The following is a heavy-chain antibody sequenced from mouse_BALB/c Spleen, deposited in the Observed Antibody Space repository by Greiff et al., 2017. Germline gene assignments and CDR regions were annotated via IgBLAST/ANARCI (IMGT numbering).Heavy chain of an antibody. Sequence: QVHVKQSGAELMKPGASVKISCKATGYTFSSYWIEWVKQRPGHGLEWIGEILPGSGSTNYNEKFKGKATFTADTSSNTAYMQLSSLTSEDSAVYYCATGVVEAYYAMDYWGQGTSVTVSS. D-gene: IGHD1-1*01. CDR3: ATGVVEAYYAMDY. CDR1: GYTFSSYW. J-gene: IGHJ4*01. CDR2: ILPGSGST. V-gene: IGHV1-9*01.